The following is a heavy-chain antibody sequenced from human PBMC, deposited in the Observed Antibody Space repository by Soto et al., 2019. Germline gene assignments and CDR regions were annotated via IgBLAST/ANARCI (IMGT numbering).Heavy chain of an antibody. Sequence: SETLSLTCTVSGGSISSGDYHWSWIRQPPGKGLEWIGYIYYSGSTYYNPSLKSRVTISVDTSKNQFSLKLSSVTAADTAVYYCASEHLDYSNYDGYYYGMDVWGQGTTVTVSS. D-gene: IGHD4-4*01. V-gene: IGHV4-30-4*01. CDR1: GGSISSGDYH. CDR2: IYYSGST. CDR3: ASEHLDYSNYDGYYYGMDV. J-gene: IGHJ6*02.